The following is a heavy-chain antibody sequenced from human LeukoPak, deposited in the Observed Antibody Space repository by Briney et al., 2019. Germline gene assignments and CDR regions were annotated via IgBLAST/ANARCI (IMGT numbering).Heavy chain of an antibody. J-gene: IGHJ4*02. D-gene: IGHD3-22*01. CDR1: GDSLSGYW. CDR3: ARLPDSSGYYYPYFDY. Sequence: GESLKISCKASGDSLSGYWIGWVRQMPGKGLEWMGIIYPGDSDTRYSPSFQGQVTISADKSISTAYLQWSSLKASDTAMYYCARLPDSSGYYYPYFDYWGQGTLVTVSS. V-gene: IGHV5-51*01. CDR2: IYPGDSDT.